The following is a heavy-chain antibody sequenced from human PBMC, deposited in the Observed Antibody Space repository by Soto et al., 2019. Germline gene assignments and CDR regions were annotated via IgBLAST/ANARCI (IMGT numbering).Heavy chain of an antibody. V-gene: IGHV3-23*01. D-gene: IGHD6-19*01. Sequence: PGGSLRLSCAASGFTFSNYAMNWVRQAPGKGLECVSVISGSGGSAYYADSVQGRFTISRDNSKNTLYMQMNSLSDEDTAIYYCVREGSGWNSRGSFDFWGRGTMVTVSS. CDR2: ISGSGGSA. J-gene: IGHJ3*01. CDR1: GFTFSNYA. CDR3: VREGSGWNSRGSFDF.